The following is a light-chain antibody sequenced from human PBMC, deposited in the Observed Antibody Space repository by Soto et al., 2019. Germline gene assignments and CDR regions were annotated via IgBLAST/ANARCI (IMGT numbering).Light chain of an antibody. CDR1: PSDVCGYNS. V-gene: IGLV2-8*01. J-gene: IGLJ2*01. Sequence: QSALTQPPSSSGSHGQSVTISCTGTPSDVCGYNSVSWYQQYPGKAPKLMIYDVSKRPSGVPDRFSGSKSGNTASLTVSGLQAEYEANDYGSSYAGSNVLFGGGTAVTVL. CDR2: DVS. CDR3: SSYAGSNVL.